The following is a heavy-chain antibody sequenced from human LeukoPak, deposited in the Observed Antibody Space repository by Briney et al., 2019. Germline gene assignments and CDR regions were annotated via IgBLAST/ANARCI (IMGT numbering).Heavy chain of an antibody. CDR1: GFTFSNYG. Sequence: GGSLRLSCAASGFTFSNYGMHWVRQALGKGLEWVAVISKDGGSNKYHTDSVKGRFTISRDNSMNTLYLQMNSLRAEDTAVYYCNTGGALDIWGQGTMVTVSS. J-gene: IGHJ3*02. V-gene: IGHV3-30*03. CDR2: ISKDGGSNK. CDR3: NTGGALDI. D-gene: IGHD1-14*01.